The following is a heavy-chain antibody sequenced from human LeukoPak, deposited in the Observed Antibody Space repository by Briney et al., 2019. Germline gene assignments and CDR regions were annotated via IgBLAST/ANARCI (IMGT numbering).Heavy chain of an antibody. CDR2: IYYSGST. D-gene: IGHD6-19*01. Sequence: SETLSLTCTVSGGSISNYYGNWIRQPPGKGLEWIGSIYYSGSTYYNPSLKSRVTISVDTSKNQFSLKLSSVTAADTAVYYCARRGSGWYSYFQHWGQGTLVTVSS. CDR1: GGSISNYY. CDR3: ARRGSGWYSYFQH. V-gene: IGHV4-39*01. J-gene: IGHJ1*01.